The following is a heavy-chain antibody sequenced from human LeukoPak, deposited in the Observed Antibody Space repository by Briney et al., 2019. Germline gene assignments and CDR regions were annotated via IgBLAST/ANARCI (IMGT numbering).Heavy chain of an antibody. Sequence: KPSETLSLTCTVSVGSISSSSYYWGWIRQPPGKELEWIGSIYYSGSTYYNPSLKSRVTMSVDTSKNQFSLKLSSVTAADTAVYYCARDYNGDYPDYWGQGTLVTVSS. D-gene: IGHD1-1*01. J-gene: IGHJ4*02. CDR1: VGSISSSSYY. CDR2: IYYSGST. V-gene: IGHV4-39*07. CDR3: ARDYNGDYPDY.